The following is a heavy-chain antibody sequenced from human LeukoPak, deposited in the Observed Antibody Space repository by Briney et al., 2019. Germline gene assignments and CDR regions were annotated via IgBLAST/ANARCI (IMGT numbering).Heavy chain of an antibody. CDR2: VKAKAHGGTI. J-gene: IGHJ4*02. CDR3: TTDEVGVEGATYDN. D-gene: IGHD1-26*01. V-gene: IGHV3-15*01. Sequence: GGSLRLSCAASGFTFINAWMAWLRQAPGKGLEGVGRVKAKAHGGTIEYAAPVKGRFTISRDDSKNTLYLQINSLKTQDTAVYYCTTDEVGVEGATYDNGGKGPLVSVSP. CDR1: GFTFINAW.